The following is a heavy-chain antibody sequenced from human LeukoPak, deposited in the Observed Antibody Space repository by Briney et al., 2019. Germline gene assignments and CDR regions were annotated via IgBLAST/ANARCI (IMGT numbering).Heavy chain of an antibody. Sequence: PSETLSLTCTVSGGSISSGSYYWSWIRQPAGKGLEWIGRIYTSGSTNYNPSLKGRVTISVDTSKNQFSLKLSSVTAADTAVYYCARVSPARRGLRGGSPCYMDVWGKGTTVTVSS. CDR1: GGSISSGSYY. V-gene: IGHV4-61*02. CDR3: ARVSPARRGLRGGSPCYMDV. CDR2: IYTSGST. D-gene: IGHD1-26*01. J-gene: IGHJ6*03.